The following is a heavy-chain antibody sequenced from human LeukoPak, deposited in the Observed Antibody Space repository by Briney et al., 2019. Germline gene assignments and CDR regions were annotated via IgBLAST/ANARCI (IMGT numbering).Heavy chain of an antibody. V-gene: IGHV3-53*01. CDR3: ARGRSGFSYAFDI. Sequence: AGGPLRLSCAASGFTVSSSYMSWVRQAPGKGLEWVSIIYSDGSTYYADSVEGRFTISRDNSKNTLSLQMNSLRAEDTAVYYCARGRSGFSYAFDIWGQGTMVTVSS. J-gene: IGHJ3*02. CDR1: GFTVSSSY. D-gene: IGHD3-22*01. CDR2: IYSDGST.